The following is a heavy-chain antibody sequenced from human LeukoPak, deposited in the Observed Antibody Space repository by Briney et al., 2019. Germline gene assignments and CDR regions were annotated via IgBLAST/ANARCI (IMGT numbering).Heavy chain of an antibody. D-gene: IGHD3-16*01. CDR2: ISPSGGST. CDR1: GFSFSSYG. J-gene: IGHJ4*02. V-gene: IGHV3-23*01. CDR3: AKESEHYGSPPNY. Sequence: PGGSLRLSCAASGFSFSSYGMSWVRQAPGKGLEWASAISPSGGSTYYADSVKGRFTISRDNSKNTLYLQMNSLRVEDTAVYYCAKESEHYGSPPNYWGQGTLITVSS.